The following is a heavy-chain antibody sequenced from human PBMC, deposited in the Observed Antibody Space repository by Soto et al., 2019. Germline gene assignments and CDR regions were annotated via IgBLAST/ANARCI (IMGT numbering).Heavy chain of an antibody. Sequence: PSETLSLTCAVSSGSISSSNWWSWVRQPPGKGLEWIGEIYHSGNTNYNPSLMSRVTISVDKSKNHFSLNLSSVTAADTAIYYCARRPTAELPSNWFDPWGQGILVTVSS. V-gene: IGHV4-4*02. D-gene: IGHD2-15*01. J-gene: IGHJ5*02. CDR3: ARRPTAELPSNWFDP. CDR1: SGSISSSNW. CDR2: IYHSGNT.